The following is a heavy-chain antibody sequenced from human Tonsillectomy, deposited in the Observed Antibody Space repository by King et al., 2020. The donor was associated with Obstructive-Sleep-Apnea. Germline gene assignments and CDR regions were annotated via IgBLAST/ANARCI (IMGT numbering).Heavy chain of an antibody. J-gene: IGHJ4*02. CDR1: GGSISSYY. CDR3: ARGGAGIDY. D-gene: IGHD3-10*01. V-gene: IGHV4-59*01. Sequence: VQLQESGPGLVKPSETLSLTCTVSGGSISSYYWSWIRQPPGKGLEWIGYIYYSGSTNYNPSLKSRVTISVDTSKNQFSLKLSSVIAADTAVYYCARGGAGIDYWGQGTLVTVSS. CDR2: IYYSGST.